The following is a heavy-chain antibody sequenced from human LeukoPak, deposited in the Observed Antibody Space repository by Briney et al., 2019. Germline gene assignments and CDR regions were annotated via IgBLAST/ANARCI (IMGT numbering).Heavy chain of an antibody. J-gene: IGHJ4*02. D-gene: IGHD6-13*01. Sequence: GGSLRLSCAASGFTFDDYAMHWVRQAPGKGLEWVSGISWNSGSIGYADSVKGRFTISRDNAKNFLYLQMNSLRAEDTALYYCAKDIAGYSSSWYAGGFDYWGQGTLVTVSS. CDR1: GFTFDDYA. CDR2: ISWNSGSI. CDR3: AKDIAGYSSSWYAGGFDY. V-gene: IGHV3-9*01.